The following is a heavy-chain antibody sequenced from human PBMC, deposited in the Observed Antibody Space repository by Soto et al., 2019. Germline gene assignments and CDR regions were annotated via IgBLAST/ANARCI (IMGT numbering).Heavy chain of an antibody. Sequence: GGSLRLSCAASGFTFSSYGMHWVRQAPGRGLEWVAVISYDGSNKYYADSVKGRFTISRDNSKNTLYLQMNSLRAEDTAVYYCAKVAYYYDSSGYMYYFDYWGQGTLVTVSS. D-gene: IGHD3-22*01. CDR3: AKVAYYYDSSGYMYYFDY. CDR1: GFTFSSYG. V-gene: IGHV3-30*18. CDR2: ISYDGSNK. J-gene: IGHJ4*02.